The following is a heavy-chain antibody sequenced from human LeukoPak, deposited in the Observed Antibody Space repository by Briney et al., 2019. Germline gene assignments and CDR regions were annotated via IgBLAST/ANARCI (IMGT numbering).Heavy chain of an antibody. V-gene: IGHV3-48*01. J-gene: IGHJ3*02. CDR2: SNTDGTI. Sequence: GGSLRLSCAASGFTFSYYSMNWVRQAPGKGLEWISCSNTDGTISYADSVKGRFTISRDNAENSLYLQMNSLRGDDTAVYYCARDKVFAGSGSYYNSEYGVFDIWGQGTMVTVFS. CDR1: GFTFSYYS. D-gene: IGHD3-10*01. CDR3: ARDKVFAGSGSYYNSEYGVFDI.